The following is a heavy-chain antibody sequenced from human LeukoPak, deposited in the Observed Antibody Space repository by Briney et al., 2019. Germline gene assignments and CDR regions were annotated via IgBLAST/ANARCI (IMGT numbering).Heavy chain of an antibody. CDR2: ISSSSSYI. V-gene: IGHV3-21*01. J-gene: IGHJ4*02. CDR3: ARTSSGWYIVDY. Sequence: GGSLRLSCAASGFTFSSYSMNWVRQAPGKGLEWVSSISSSSSYIYYADSVKGRFTISRDNAKNSLYLQTNSLRAEDTAVYYCARTSSGWYIVDYWGQGTLVTVSS. CDR1: GFTFSSYS. D-gene: IGHD6-19*01.